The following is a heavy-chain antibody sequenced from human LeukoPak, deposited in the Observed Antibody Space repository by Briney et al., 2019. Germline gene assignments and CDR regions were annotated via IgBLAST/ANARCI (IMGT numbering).Heavy chain of an antibody. D-gene: IGHD4-17*01. Sequence: SETLSLTCAVSDDSFSSHYWTWIRQPPGKGLEWIGYISYIGSTDYNPSLKSRVTISIDTSRNQFSLRLSSVTAADTAVYYCARDLVTVTKGFDIWGQGTMVSVSS. CDR2: ISYIGST. J-gene: IGHJ3*02. CDR1: DDSFSSHY. CDR3: ARDLVTVTKGFDI. V-gene: IGHV4-59*11.